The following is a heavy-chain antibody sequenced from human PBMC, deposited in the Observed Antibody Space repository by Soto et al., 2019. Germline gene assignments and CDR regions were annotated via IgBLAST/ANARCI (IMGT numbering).Heavy chain of an antibody. V-gene: IGHV1-69*06. J-gene: IGHJ3*01. D-gene: IGHD1-26*01. CDR3: ASRERVDAFDV. CDR2: IVPIFGSI. Sequence: QVQLVQSGAEVKKPGSSVKVSCKASGGTFSTNGITWVRQASGQGLEWMGGIVPIFGSINLSQKFRGRLTITPDKSTSTVYMELSSLKSDDTAVYYCASRERVDAFDVWGQGTMVTVSS. CDR1: GGTFSTNG.